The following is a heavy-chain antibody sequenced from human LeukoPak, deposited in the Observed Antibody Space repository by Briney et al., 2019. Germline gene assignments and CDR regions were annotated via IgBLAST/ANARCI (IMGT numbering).Heavy chain of an antibody. J-gene: IGHJ4*02. CDR3: ARTTDNYGLGHFDY. V-gene: IGHV3-30-3*01. Sequence: PGRSLRLSCAASGFTFSSYAMHWVRQAPGKGLEWVAVISYDGSNKYYADSVKGRFTISRDNSKNTLYLQMNSLRAEDTAVYYCARTTDNYGLGHFDYWGQGTLVTVSS. CDR2: ISYDGSNK. CDR1: GFTFSSYA. D-gene: IGHD4-11*01.